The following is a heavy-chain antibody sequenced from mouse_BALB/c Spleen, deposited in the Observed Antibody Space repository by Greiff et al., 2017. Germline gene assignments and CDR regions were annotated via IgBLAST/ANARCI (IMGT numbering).Heavy chain of an antibody. J-gene: IGHJ1*01. V-gene: IGHV1-4*01. CDR1: GYTFTSYT. D-gene: IGHD2-3*01. Sequence: QVQLQQSGAELARPGASVKMSCKASGYTFTSYTMHWVKQRPGQGLEWIGYINPSSGYTNYNQKFKDKATLTVDKSSSTAYMQLSSLTSEDSAVYYCARGLLLRYFDVWGAGTTVTVSS. CDR3: ARGLLLRYFDV. CDR2: INPSSGYT.